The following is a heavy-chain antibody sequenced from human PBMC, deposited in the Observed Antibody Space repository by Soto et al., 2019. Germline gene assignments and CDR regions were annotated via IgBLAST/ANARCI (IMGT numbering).Heavy chain of an antibody. CDR1: GGTFSNYV. V-gene: IGHV1-69*06. D-gene: IGHD1-7*01. J-gene: IGHJ4*02. CDR2: IIPISGAA. CDR3: ARDMTRTVVPYFDF. Sequence: QVQLVQSGAEVKKPGSSVKVSCKASGGTFSNYVVNWVRQAPGQGLGWMGRIIPISGAANYAQKFQGRVTSTADKSTSTSYMELSSLRSEDTAVYYCARDMTRTVVPYFDFWGQGTLVTVSS.